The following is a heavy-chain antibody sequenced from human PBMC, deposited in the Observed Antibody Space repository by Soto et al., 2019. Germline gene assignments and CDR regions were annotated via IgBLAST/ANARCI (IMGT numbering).Heavy chain of an antibody. Sequence: ASVKVSCKASGYTFTSYGISWVRQAPGQGLEWMGWISAYNGNTNYAQKLQGRVTMTTDTSTSTAYMELRSLRSDDTAVYYCASGGITIFGVVSGFDPWGQGTLVTVSS. V-gene: IGHV1-18*01. CDR3: ASGGITIFGVVSGFDP. D-gene: IGHD3-3*01. CDR2: ISAYNGNT. CDR1: GYTFTSYG. J-gene: IGHJ5*02.